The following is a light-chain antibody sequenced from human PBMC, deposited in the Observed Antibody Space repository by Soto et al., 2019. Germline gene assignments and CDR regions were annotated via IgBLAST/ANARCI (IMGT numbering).Light chain of an antibody. Sequence: QSVLTQPASVSGSPGQSITISCTGTSSDVGNYDLVSWYQQLPGKAPKFILYEGSKRPSGVSNRFSGSKSGNTASLTISGLQAEDEADYYCSSYTSSSTPLYVFGTGTKVTVL. CDR2: EGS. CDR1: SSDVGNYDL. CDR3: SSYTSSSTPLYV. J-gene: IGLJ1*01. V-gene: IGLV2-14*02.